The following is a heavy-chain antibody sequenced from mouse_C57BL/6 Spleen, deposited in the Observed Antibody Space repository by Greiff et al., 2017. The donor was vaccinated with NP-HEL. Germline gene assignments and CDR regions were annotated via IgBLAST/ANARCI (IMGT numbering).Heavy chain of an antibody. CDR2: IDPSDSYT. CDR1: GYTFTSYW. D-gene: IGHD6-1*01. Sequence: VQLQQSGAELVRPGTSVKLSCKASGYTFTSYWMHWVKQRPGQGLEWSGVIDPSDSYTNYNQKFKGKATLTVDTSSRTAYMQLSSLTSEDSAVYYCARGGNAMDYWGQGTSVTVSS. V-gene: IGHV1-59*01. J-gene: IGHJ4*01. CDR3: ARGGNAMDY.